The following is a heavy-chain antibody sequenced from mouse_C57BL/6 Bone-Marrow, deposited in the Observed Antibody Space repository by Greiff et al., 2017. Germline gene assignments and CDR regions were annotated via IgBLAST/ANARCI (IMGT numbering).Heavy chain of an antibody. CDR3: ARPGRGFDY. CDR1: GFTFSSYG. D-gene: IGHD3-3*01. Sequence: EVKLMESGGDLVKPGGSLKLSCAASGFTFSSYGMSWVRQTPDKRLEWVATISSGGSYTYYPDSVKGRFTISRDNAKNTRYLQMSSLKSEDTAMYYCARPGRGFDYWGQGTTLTVSS. CDR2: ISSGGSYT. J-gene: IGHJ2*01. V-gene: IGHV5-6*01.